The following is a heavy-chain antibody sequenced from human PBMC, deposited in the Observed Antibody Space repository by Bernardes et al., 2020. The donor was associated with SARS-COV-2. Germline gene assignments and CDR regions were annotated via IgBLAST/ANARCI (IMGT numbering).Heavy chain of an antibody. D-gene: IGHD3-16*01. Sequence: GSLRLSCAASGFTVSSNYISWVRQAPGKGLEWVSVIYSGGSTYYADSVKGRFTISRNNSKNTLYLQMNSLRAEDTAVYYCASALPWGADAFDIWGQGTMVTVSS. CDR1: GFTVSSNY. CDR3: ASALPWGADAFDI. V-gene: IGHV3-53*04. CDR2: IYSGGST. J-gene: IGHJ3*02.